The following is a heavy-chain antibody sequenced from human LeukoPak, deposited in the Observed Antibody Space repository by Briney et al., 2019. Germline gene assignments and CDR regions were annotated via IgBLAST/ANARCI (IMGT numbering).Heavy chain of an antibody. V-gene: IGHV3-9*01. Sequence: GRSLRLSCAASGFNFGDYAMHWVRQAPGKGLEWVSGISWNRGTIRYADSVKGRFTISRDNAKNSLYLQMSSLRPEDTALYYCGKDKGPNYYYGMDVWGQGTTVTVSS. J-gene: IGHJ6*02. CDR3: GKDKGPNYYYGMDV. CDR2: ISWNRGTI. CDR1: GFNFGDYA. D-gene: IGHD2-8*01.